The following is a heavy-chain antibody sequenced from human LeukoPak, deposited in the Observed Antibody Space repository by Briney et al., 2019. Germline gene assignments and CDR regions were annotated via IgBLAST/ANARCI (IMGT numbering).Heavy chain of an antibody. Sequence: SETLSLTCTVSGGSISSSSYYWGWIRQPPGKGLEWIGSMYYSGSTYYNPSLKSRVTISVDASKNQFSLKLSSVTAADTAVYYRAGGGGLQHHFDYWGQGTLVTVSS. CDR3: AGGGGLQHHFDY. V-gene: IGHV4-39*07. CDR2: MYYSGST. D-gene: IGHD4-11*01. CDR1: GGSISSSSYY. J-gene: IGHJ4*02.